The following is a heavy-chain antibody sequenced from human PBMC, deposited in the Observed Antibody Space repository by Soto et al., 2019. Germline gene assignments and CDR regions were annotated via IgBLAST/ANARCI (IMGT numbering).Heavy chain of an antibody. Sequence: SVKVAFNASLYTFTGYDVHGVRQAPGQGLVWMGWINPNSGGTKYAQKFQGRVTMTMDTSSSTAYMERSRLRSDDTAVYYCARVNSESASQPARGPRYWY. CDR3: ARVNSESASQPARGPRYWY. CDR2: INPNSGGT. J-gene: IGHJ2*01. D-gene: IGHD2-15*01. V-gene: IGHV1-2*02. CDR1: LYTFTGYD.